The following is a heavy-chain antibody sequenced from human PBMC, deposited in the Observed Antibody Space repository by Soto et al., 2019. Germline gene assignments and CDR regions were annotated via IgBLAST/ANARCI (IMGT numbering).Heavy chain of an antibody. CDR3: ARDRGYYDSSGYSDNWFDP. V-gene: IGHV3-30-3*01. CDR1: GFTFSSYA. Sequence: QVQLVESGGGVVQPGRSLRLSCAVSGFTFSSYAMHCVRQAPGKGLEWVAVISYDGSKKYYADSVKGRFTISRDNSKNTLYLQMNSLRAEDTAVYSCARDRGYYDSSGYSDNWFDPWGQGTLVTVSS. D-gene: IGHD3-22*01. CDR2: ISYDGSKK. J-gene: IGHJ5*02.